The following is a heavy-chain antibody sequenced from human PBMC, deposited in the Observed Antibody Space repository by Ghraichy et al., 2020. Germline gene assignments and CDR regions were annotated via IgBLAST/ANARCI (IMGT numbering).Heavy chain of an antibody. J-gene: IGHJ6*03. CDR1: GGSISSGDYY. CDR2: IYYSGST. CDR3: ARVVVVGVYYYYYMDV. D-gene: IGHD2-15*01. V-gene: IGHV4-30-4*08. Sequence: SETLSLTCTVSGGSISSGDYYWSWIRQPPGKDLEWIGYIYYSGSTYYNPSLKSRVTISVDTSKNQFSLKLSSVTAADTAVYYCARVVVVGVYYYYYMDVWGKGTTVTVSS.